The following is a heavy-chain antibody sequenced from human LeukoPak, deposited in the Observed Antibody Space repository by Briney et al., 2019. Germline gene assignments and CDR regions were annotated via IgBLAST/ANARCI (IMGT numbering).Heavy chain of an antibody. CDR1: GFTFSSYW. J-gene: IGHJ6*03. Sequence: PGGSLRLSCAASGFTFSSYWMSWVRQAPGKGLEWVANIKQDGSEKYYVDSVKGRFTISRDNAKNSLYLQMNSLRAEDTAVYYCARVYSGSSLYYYYYYMDVWGKGTTVTVSS. CDR2: IKQDGSEK. V-gene: IGHV3-7*01. D-gene: IGHD1-26*01. CDR3: ARVYSGSSLYYYYYYMDV.